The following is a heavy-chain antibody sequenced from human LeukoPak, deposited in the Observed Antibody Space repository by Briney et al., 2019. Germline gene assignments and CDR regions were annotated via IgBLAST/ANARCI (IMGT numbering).Heavy chain of an antibody. CDR1: GGSISSSSYY. CDR2: IYYSGST. V-gene: IGHV4-39*01. D-gene: IGHD1-1*01. J-gene: IGHJ4*02. Sequence: PSETLSLTCTVSGGSISSSSYYWGWIRQPPGKGLEWIGSIYYSGSTYYNPSLKSRVTISVDTSKNQFSLRLSSVTAADTAVYYCTKVGTGTVDYWGQGTLVTVSS. CDR3: TKVGTGTVDY.